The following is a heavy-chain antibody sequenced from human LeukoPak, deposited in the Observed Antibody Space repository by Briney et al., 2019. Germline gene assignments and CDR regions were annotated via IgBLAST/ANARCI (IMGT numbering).Heavy chain of an antibody. CDR2: VYYSGGGT. CDR1: RGSITDNY. V-gene: IGHV4-59*01. CDR3: ARGNSSGWYGGFDY. J-gene: IGHJ4*02. Sequence: SETLSLTCTVSRGSITDNYWSWIRQPPGKGPEWIGYVYYSGGGTNYNPSLKSRVTMSVDTSKNHFSLKLGSVTAADTAVYYCARGNSSGWYGGFDYWGQGILVTVSS. D-gene: IGHD6-19*01.